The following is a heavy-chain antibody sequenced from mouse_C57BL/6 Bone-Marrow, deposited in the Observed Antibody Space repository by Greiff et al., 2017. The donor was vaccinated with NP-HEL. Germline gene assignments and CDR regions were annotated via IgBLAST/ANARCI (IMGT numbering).Heavy chain of an antibody. CDR3: ARHDYDSWFAY. CDR1: GFTFSSYG. CDR2: ISSGGSYT. V-gene: IGHV5-6*01. Sequence: VQLKESGGDLVKPGGSLKLSCAASGFTFSSYGMSWVRQTPDKRLEWVATISSGGSYTYYPDSVKGRFTISRDNAKNTLYLQMSSLKSEDTAMYYCARHDYDSWFAYWGQGTLVTVSA. D-gene: IGHD2-4*01. J-gene: IGHJ3*01.